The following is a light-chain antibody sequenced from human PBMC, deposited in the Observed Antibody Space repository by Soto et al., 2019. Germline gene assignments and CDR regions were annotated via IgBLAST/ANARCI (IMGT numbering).Light chain of an antibody. V-gene: IGLV2-14*01. CDR3: ISYTVSRSYV. CDR1: SSDIGAYDH. Sequence: QSVLTQPASVSGSPGQSITISCSGPSSDIGAYDHVAWYQQFTGKSPKRMIYSLSNRPSGVSNRVSGSKSGNTASLTISGLQAEDEADYYCISYTVSRSYVFGSGTKVTVL. CDR2: SLS. J-gene: IGLJ1*01.